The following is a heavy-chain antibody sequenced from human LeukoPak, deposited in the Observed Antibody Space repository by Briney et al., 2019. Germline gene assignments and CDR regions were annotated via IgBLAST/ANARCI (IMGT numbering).Heavy chain of an antibody. Sequence: SETLSLTCTVSGDSISNYYWSWIRQPAGKGLEWIRRIYTSGTTNYNPSLKSRVTMSADTSKNQFSLKLSSVIAADTAVYYCAVTMVRGVSGMDVWGPGTTVTVSS. D-gene: IGHD3-10*01. J-gene: IGHJ6*02. V-gene: IGHV4-4*07. CDR1: GDSISNYY. CDR2: IYTSGTT. CDR3: AVTMVRGVSGMDV.